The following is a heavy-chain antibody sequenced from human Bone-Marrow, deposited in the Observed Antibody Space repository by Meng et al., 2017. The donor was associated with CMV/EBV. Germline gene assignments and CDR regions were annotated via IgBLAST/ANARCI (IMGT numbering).Heavy chain of an antibody. V-gene: IGHV3-30-3*01. CDR2: ISYDGSNK. D-gene: IGHD2-21*01. Sequence: GGSLRLSCAASGFTFSSYAMHWVRQAPGKGLEWVAVISYDGSNKYYADSVKGRFTISRDNAKNTLYLQMNSLRADDTAVYYCFMGHYSGAWGQGTPVTVSS. CDR1: GFTFSSYA. J-gene: IGHJ5*02. CDR3: FMGHYSGA.